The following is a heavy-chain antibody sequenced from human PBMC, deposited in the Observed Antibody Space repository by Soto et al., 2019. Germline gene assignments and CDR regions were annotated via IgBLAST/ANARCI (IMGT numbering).Heavy chain of an antibody. J-gene: IGHJ4*02. V-gene: IGHV4-31*03. CDR3: ARDLGGGYSYGSFDY. Sequence: PSETLSLTCTVSGGSISSGGYYWSWIRQHPGKGLEWIGYIYYSGSTYYNPSLKSRVTISVDTSKNQFSLKLSSVTAADTAVYYCARDLGGGYSYGSFDYWGQGTLVTVSS. D-gene: IGHD5-18*01. CDR1: GGSISSGGYY. CDR2: IYYSGST.